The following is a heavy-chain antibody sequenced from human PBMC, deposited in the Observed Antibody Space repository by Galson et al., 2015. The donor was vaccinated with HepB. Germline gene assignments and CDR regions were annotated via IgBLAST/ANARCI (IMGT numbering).Heavy chain of an antibody. D-gene: IGHD3-22*01. CDR2: INPNSGGT. J-gene: IGHJ4*02. Sequence: SVKVSCKASGYTFTGYYMHWVRQAPGQGLEWVGWINPNSGGTNYAQKFQGRVTMTRDTSISTAYMELSRLRSDDTAVYYCARSPALYDSSGSMVDYWGQGTLVTVSS. CDR3: ARSPALYDSSGSMVDY. V-gene: IGHV1-2*02. CDR1: GYTFTGYY.